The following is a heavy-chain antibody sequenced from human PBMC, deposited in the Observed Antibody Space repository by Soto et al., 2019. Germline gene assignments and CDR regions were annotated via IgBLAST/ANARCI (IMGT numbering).Heavy chain of an antibody. J-gene: IGHJ6*02. Sequence: ASVKVSCKASGYTFTSYGISWVRQAPGQGLEWMGWIGAYNGNTNYAQKLQGRVTMTTDTSTSTAYMELRSLRSDDTAVYYCARDFVVVPAAIPYYYYGMDVWGQGTTVTVSS. CDR1: GYTFTSYG. D-gene: IGHD2-2*02. V-gene: IGHV1-18*01. CDR3: ARDFVVVPAAIPYYYYGMDV. CDR2: IGAYNGNT.